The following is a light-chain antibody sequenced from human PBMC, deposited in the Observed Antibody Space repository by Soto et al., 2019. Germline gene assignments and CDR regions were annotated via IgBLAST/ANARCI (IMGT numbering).Light chain of an antibody. CDR1: QDINNF. V-gene: IGKV1-39*02. J-gene: IGKJ2*01. Sequence: DIQMTQSPSSLSASVGDRVTITCQASQDINNFLNWYQQKPGKAPKLLIYAASSLQTGVPSRFSGSGSGTDFSLTISSLQPEDFATYYCQEYHTYDTFGQGTKVDIK. CDR3: QEYHTYDT. CDR2: AAS.